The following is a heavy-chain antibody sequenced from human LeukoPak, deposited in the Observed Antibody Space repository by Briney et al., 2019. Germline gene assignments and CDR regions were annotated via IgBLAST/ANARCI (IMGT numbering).Heavy chain of an antibody. Sequence: GESLKISCKGSGYSFTSYWIGWVRQTPGKGLEWMGIIYPGDSDTRYSPSFQGQVTISADKSISTAYLQWSSLKASDTAMYYCARLRGPGRSSSSRNWFDPWGQGTLVTVSS. CDR2: IYPGDSDT. V-gene: IGHV5-51*01. CDR3: ARLRGPGRSSSSRNWFDP. D-gene: IGHD6-6*01. J-gene: IGHJ5*02. CDR1: GYSFTSYW.